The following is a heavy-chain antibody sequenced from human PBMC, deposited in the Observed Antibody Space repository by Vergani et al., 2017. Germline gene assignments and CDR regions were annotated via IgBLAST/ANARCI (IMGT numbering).Heavy chain of an antibody. CDR3: ATVGPTMIVVVGAFDI. V-gene: IGHV1-24*01. CDR2: FDHEDGET. CDR1: GYTLTELS. Sequence: QVQLVQSGAEVKKPGASVKVSCKVSGYTLTELSMHWVRQDPGKGLEWMGGFDHEDGETIYAQKFQGRVTMTEDTSTDTAYMELSSLRSEDTAVYYCATVGPTMIVVVGAFDIWGQGTMVTVSS. D-gene: IGHD3-22*01. J-gene: IGHJ3*02.